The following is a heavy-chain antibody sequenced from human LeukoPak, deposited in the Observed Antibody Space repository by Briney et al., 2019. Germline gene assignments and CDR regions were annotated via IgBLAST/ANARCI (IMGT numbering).Heavy chain of an antibody. Sequence: PGGSLRLSCAAFGFTFRTYAMNWVRQAPGKGLEWVSLITGNGDTIQYADSVKGRFTISRDNSKNTLSLQMHTLRAEDTAVYFCAKDFGSAWSRLFYWGQGTLVTVSS. J-gene: IGHJ4*02. CDR1: GFTFRTYA. V-gene: IGHV3-23*01. CDR2: ITGNGDTI. D-gene: IGHD6-19*01. CDR3: AKDFGSAWSRLFY.